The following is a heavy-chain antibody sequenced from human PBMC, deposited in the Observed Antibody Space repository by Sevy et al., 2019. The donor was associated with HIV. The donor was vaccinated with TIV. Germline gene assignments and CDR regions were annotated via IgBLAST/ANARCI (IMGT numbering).Heavy chain of an antibody. CDR1: GFTVSSNY. Sequence: GGSLRLSCAASGFTVSSNYMSWVRQAPGKGLEWVSVIYSGGSTYYADSVKGRFTISRANSKNTLYLQMNSLGAEDTAVYYCARAGDYAAFDIWGQGTMVTVSS. J-gene: IGHJ3*02. CDR2: IYSGGST. D-gene: IGHD4-17*01. CDR3: ARAGDYAAFDI. V-gene: IGHV3-53*01.